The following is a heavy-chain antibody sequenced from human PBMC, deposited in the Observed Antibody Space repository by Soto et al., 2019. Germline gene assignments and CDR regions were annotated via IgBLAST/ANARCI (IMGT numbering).Heavy chain of an antibody. CDR2: IYPGDSDT. V-gene: IGHV5-51*01. Sequence: GESLKISCKGSGYSFTSYWIGWVRQMPGKGLEWMGIIYPGDSDTRYSPSFQGQVTISADKSISTAYLQWSSLKASDTAMYYCARSEGIAVVGATLHYFDYWGQGTLVTVSS. CDR1: GYSFTSYW. D-gene: IGHD6-19*01. J-gene: IGHJ4*02. CDR3: ARSEGIAVVGATLHYFDY.